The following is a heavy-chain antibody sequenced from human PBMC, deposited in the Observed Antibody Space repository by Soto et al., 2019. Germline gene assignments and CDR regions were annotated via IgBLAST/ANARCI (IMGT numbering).Heavy chain of an antibody. D-gene: IGHD5-18*01. V-gene: IGHV1-3*01. CDR1: GYTFTSYA. CDR2: INAGNGNT. J-gene: IGHJ6*02. CDR3: ARDLRGYSYGYRPYYYYGMDV. Sequence: GASVKVSCKASGYTFTSYAMHWVRQAPGQRLEWMGWINAGNGNTKYSQKFQGRVTITRDTSASTAYMELSSLRSEDTAVYYCARDLRGYSYGYRPYYYYGMDVRGQGTTVTVSS.